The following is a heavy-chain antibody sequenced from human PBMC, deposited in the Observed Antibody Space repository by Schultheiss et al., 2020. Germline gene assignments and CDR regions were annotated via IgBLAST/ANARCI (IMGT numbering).Heavy chain of an antibody. CDR3: ARAVPSPPFWVDYGMDV. CDR2: IYYSGST. J-gene: IGHJ6*02. Sequence: SETLSLTCTVSGGSISSFYWSWIRQPPGKGLEWIGYIYYSGSTYYNPSLKSRVTISVDTSKNQFSLKLSSVTAADTAVYYCARAVPSPPFWVDYGMDVWGQGTTVTVYS. D-gene: IGHD3-16*01. CDR1: GGSISSFY. V-gene: IGHV4-59*06.